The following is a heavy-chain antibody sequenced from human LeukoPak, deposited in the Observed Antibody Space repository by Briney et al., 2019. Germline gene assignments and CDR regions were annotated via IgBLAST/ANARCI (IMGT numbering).Heavy chain of an antibody. CDR3: ARDLGGGSPIPIDY. CDR1: GYTFTSYG. CDR2: ISAYNGNT. D-gene: IGHD2-15*01. J-gene: IGHJ4*02. V-gene: IGHV1-18*01. Sequence: ASVKVSCKASGYTFTSYGISWVRQAPGQGLEWMGWISAYNGNTNYEQKLQGRVTMTTDTSMSTVYMELRSLRSDDTAVYYCARDLGGGSPIPIDYWGQGTLVTVSS.